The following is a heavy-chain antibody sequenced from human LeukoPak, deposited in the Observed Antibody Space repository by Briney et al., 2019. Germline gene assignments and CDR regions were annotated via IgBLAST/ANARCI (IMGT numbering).Heavy chain of an antibody. V-gene: IGHV3-23*01. CDR1: GFTFSSYA. CDR2: ISAGGGST. Sequence: PGGSLRLPCAASGFTFSSYAMSWVRQAPGKGLEWVSAISAGGGSTYYGDSVKGRFTISRDNSKNTLYLQMNSLRAEDTAIYYCAKESANWGYNWFDPWGQGTLVTVSS. J-gene: IGHJ5*02. D-gene: IGHD7-27*01. CDR3: AKESANWGYNWFDP.